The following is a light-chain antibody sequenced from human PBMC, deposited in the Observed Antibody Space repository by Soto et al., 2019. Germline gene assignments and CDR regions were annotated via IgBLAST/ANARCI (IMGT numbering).Light chain of an antibody. Sequence: DIVMTQSPDSLAVSLGERATINCKSSQSVLYSSSNKNYLAWYQQKPGQPPKLLIYWASTRESGVPDRFSGSGSGTDFTLTIGSLQAEDVAVYFCQQYYGTPYTFGQGTKLEIK. CDR1: QSVLYSSSNKNY. CDR2: WAS. CDR3: QQYYGTPYT. J-gene: IGKJ2*01. V-gene: IGKV4-1*01.